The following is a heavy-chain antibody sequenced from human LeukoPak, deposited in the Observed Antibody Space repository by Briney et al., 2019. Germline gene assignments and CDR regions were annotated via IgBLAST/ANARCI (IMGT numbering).Heavy chain of an antibody. Sequence: GGSLRLSCAASGFTFSSYGMHWVRQAPGKGLEWVSSITSRSSSIYYADSVKGRFTISRDNAKNSLYLHMNSLRAEDTAVYYCARGESAAGDASEFAYWGQGILVTVSS. CDR1: GFTFSSYG. V-gene: IGHV3-21*01. J-gene: IGHJ4*02. CDR3: ARGESAAGDASEFAY. D-gene: IGHD6-13*01. CDR2: ITSRSSSI.